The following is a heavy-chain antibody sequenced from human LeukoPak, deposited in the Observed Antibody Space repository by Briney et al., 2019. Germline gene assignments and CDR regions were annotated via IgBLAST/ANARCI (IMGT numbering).Heavy chain of an antibody. J-gene: IGHJ4*02. CDR2: INEEGSVK. V-gene: IGHV3-7*01. D-gene: IGHD6-6*01. CDR3: MAESSSPWEGY. Sequence: GGSLRLSCADSGFRFSRHWMDWVRQAPGKGLEWVANINEEGSVKNYVDSVSGRFTISRDNAKNSLYLEMNSLRVEDTAVYYCMAESSSPWEGYWGQGTLVIVS. CDR1: GFRFSRHW.